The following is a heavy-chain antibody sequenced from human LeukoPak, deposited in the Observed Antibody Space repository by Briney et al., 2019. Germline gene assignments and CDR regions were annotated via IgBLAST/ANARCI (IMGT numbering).Heavy chain of an antibody. CDR2: ISSTGTYT. Sequence: GGSLRLSCAASGLSFSRYAMNWVRQAPGKGLEWVSLISSTGTYTYYADSVKGRFTISRDNSKNTLYLQMNSLRAEDTAVYYCARESLLDYYDTQSFDIRGQGTMVTVSS. J-gene: IGHJ3*02. D-gene: IGHD3-22*01. CDR1: GLSFSRYA. V-gene: IGHV3-21*01. CDR3: ARESLLDYYDTQSFDI.